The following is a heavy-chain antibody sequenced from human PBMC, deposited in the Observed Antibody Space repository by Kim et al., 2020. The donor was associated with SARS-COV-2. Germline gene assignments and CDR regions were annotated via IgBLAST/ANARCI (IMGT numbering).Heavy chain of an antibody. J-gene: IGHJ3*01. Sequence: SVKVSCKASGNTFSSFAISWVRQAPGQGLECMGGIIPIFSTVNYAQKFQGRVTIIADESTSTVYMEPNSLRSEDTAVYYCARGRDIVVEPSDNDPFDVWGQGTMVTVSS. D-gene: IGHD2-2*01. CDR2: IIPIFSTV. CDR3: ARGRDIVVEPSDNDPFDV. CDR1: GNTFSSFA. V-gene: IGHV1-69*13.